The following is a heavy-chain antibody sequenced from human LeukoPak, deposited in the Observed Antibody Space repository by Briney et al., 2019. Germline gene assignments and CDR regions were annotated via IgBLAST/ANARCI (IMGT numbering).Heavy chain of an antibody. D-gene: IGHD6-13*01. Sequence: GSLRLSCAASGLTFSTYAMSWVRQAPGKGLEWVSTLSSSGASVFYADSVKGRFTISRDNSKGTLYLEMNTLRAEDTAMYYCAKQVGAAAGYYFDSWGQGTLVTVSS. CDR3: AKQVGAAAGYYFDS. J-gene: IGHJ4*02. V-gene: IGHV3-23*01. CDR2: LSSSGASV. CDR1: GLTFSTYA.